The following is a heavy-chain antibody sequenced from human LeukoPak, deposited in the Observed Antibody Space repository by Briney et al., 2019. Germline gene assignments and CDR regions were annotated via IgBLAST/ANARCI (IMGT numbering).Heavy chain of an antibody. CDR1: GFTVSSND. D-gene: IGHD3-10*01. Sequence: GGSLRLSCAASGFTVSSNDMSWVRQAPGKGLDGVSVIYSGGSTYYADSVKGRFTISRDNSKTTLYLQMHSLRAEDTAVYYCARDYGSGSYRRFDPWGQGTLVTVSS. CDR3: ARDYGSGSYRRFDP. V-gene: IGHV3-66*01. CDR2: IYSGGST. J-gene: IGHJ5*02.